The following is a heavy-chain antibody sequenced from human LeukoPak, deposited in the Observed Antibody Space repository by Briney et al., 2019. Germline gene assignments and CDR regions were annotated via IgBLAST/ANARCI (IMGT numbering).Heavy chain of an antibody. D-gene: IGHD1-26*01. CDR1: GFTFSSYS. V-gene: IGHV3-21*01. J-gene: IGHJ6*02. CDR3: ARARSQSSGMDV. Sequence: GGSLRLSCAASGFTFSSYSMNWVRQAPGKGLEWVSSISSSSSYIYYADSVKGRSTISRDNAKNSLYLQMNSLRAEDTAVYYCARARSQSSGMDVWGQGTTVTVSS. CDR2: ISSSSSYI.